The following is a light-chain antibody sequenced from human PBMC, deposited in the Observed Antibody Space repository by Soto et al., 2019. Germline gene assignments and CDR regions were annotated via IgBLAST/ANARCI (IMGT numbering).Light chain of an antibody. V-gene: IGKV3-20*01. J-gene: IGKJ1*01. CDR2: GAS. CDR1: QSVSSN. CDR3: QQYGSSPWT. Sequence: EIVMTQSPATLSVSPGERATLSCRASQSVSSNLAWHQQKPGQAPRLLIYGASRRATGIPDRFSGSGSGTDFTLTISRLEPEDFAVYYCQQYGSSPWTFGQGTKVDIK.